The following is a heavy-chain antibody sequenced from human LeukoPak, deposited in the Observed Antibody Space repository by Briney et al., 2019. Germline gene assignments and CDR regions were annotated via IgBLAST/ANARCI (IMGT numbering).Heavy chain of an antibody. CDR1: GCSISSYY. Sequence: PSETLSLTCTVSGCSISSYYWSWIRQPPGKGLEWIGYTYYSGSTNYNPSLKSRVTISVDTSKNQFSLKLSSVTAADTAVYYCARDSGNLRDDAFDIWGQGTMVTVSS. CDR3: ARDSGNLRDDAFDI. V-gene: IGHV4-59*01. CDR2: TYYSGST. D-gene: IGHD1-14*01. J-gene: IGHJ3*02.